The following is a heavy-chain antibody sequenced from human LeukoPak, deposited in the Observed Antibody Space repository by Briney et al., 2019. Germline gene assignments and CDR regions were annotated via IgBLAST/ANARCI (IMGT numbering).Heavy chain of an antibody. CDR3: VRGDFTLDY. V-gene: IGHV3-74*01. D-gene: IGHD2-21*02. CDR1: GFTISGFW. Sequence: GGSLRLSCTASGFTISGFWMHWVRQAPRNGLVWVSRIKDDASIRDYAESVKGRFTISRDNAKNTLYLQIDSLRADDTAVYYCVRGDFTLDYWGQGTLVTVSS. J-gene: IGHJ4*02. CDR2: IKDDASIR.